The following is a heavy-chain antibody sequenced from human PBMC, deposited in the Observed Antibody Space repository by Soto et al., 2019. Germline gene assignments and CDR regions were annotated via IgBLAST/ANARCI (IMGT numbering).Heavy chain of an antibody. Sequence: ASVKVSCKASGYTFTSHAMHWVRQAPGQRLEWMGWINAGNGNTKYSQKFQGRVTITRDTSASTAYMELSSLRSEDTAVYYCARVKGYCSGGSCYSDAFDIWGQGTMVTVSS. CDR1: GYTFTSHA. V-gene: IGHV1-3*01. J-gene: IGHJ3*02. CDR3: ARVKGYCSGGSCYSDAFDI. CDR2: INAGNGNT. D-gene: IGHD2-15*01.